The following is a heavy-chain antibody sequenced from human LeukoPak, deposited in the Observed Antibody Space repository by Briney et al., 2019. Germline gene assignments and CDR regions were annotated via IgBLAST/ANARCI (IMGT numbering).Heavy chain of an antibody. D-gene: IGHD2-8*01. V-gene: IGHV5-51*01. J-gene: IGHJ5*02. CDR2: IYPGDSDT. Sequence: GASLQISCKGSGYSFTSYWIGWVRQMPGKGLEWMGIIYPGDSDTRYSPSFQGQVTISADKSISTAYLQWSSLKASDTAMYYCAAMVYANWFDPWGQGTLVTVSS. CDR1: GYSFTSYW. CDR3: AAMVYANWFDP.